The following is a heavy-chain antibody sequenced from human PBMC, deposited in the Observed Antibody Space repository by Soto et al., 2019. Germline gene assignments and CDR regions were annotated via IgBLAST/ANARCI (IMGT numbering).Heavy chain of an antibody. D-gene: IGHD6-19*01. CDR3: ARGGIAVAGTPFDP. V-gene: IGHV1-18*04. J-gene: IGHJ5*02. Sequence: ASVKVSCKASGYTFTSYGISWVRQAPGQVLEWMGLISAYNGNTNYAQKLQGRVTITTDTSTSTAYMELRSLRSDDTAVDYCARGGIAVAGTPFDPWGQGTLVTVSS. CDR1: GYTFTSYG. CDR2: ISAYNGNT.